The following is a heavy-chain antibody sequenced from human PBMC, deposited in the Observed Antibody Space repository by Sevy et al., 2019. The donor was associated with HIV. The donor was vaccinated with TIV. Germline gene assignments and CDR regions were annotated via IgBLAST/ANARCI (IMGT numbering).Heavy chain of an antibody. CDR3: ARDYPVAFVH. V-gene: IGHV3-48*04. J-gene: IGHJ4*01. CDR1: GFDFRTYP. CDR2: IRAENSGT. Sequence: GGSLRLSCVASGFDFRTYPMNWVRQAPGKGLGWISNIRAENSGTNYADSVKGRFTVSRDNAQNSLYLQMNSLRVEDSAVYYCARDYPVAFVHWGHGVLVTVSS.